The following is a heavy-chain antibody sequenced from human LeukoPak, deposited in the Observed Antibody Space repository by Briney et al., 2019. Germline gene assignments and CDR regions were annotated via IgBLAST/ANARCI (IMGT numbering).Heavy chain of an antibody. CDR2: IYTSGST. V-gene: IGHV4-4*07. D-gene: IGHD6-13*01. J-gene: IGHJ4*02. CDR3: ARGERYGSSWPFDY. Sequence: PSETLSLTCTVSGGSISGYYWGWIRQSAGKGLEWIGRIYTSGSTNYNPSLKSRVTMSLDTSKNQFSLKVSFVTAADTAVYYCARGERYGSSWPFDYWGQGTLVAVSS. CDR1: GGSISGYY.